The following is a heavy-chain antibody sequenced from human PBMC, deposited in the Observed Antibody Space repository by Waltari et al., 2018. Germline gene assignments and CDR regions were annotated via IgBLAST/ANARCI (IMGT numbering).Heavy chain of an antibody. V-gene: IGHV3-48*03. J-gene: IGHJ4*02. D-gene: IGHD3-10*01. CDR2: ISRSGGSK. CDR1: GFTFSSYE. Sequence: EVQLVESGGGLVQPGGSLRLSCVASGFTFSSYEMNWVRQAPGKGLEWISYISRSGGSKYYADSVKGRFTISRDNAKNSLFLQMNSLRVEDTAVYYCARDLVRGVGHYWGQGSLVTVSS. CDR3: ARDLVRGVGHY.